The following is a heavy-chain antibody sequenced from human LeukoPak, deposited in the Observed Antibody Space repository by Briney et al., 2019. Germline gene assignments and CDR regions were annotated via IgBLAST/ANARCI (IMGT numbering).Heavy chain of an antibody. CDR3: AKGRISSWCIDY. Sequence: PGGSLRLSCAASGFTFSSYAMTWVRQAPGKGLEWVSGISGSGGSTYYADSVKGRFTISRDKSKNTLWLQMNSLRTEDTAVYYCAKGRISSWCIDYWGQGTLVTVSS. CDR1: GFTFSSYA. J-gene: IGHJ4*02. D-gene: IGHD6-13*01. V-gene: IGHV3-23*01. CDR2: ISGSGGST.